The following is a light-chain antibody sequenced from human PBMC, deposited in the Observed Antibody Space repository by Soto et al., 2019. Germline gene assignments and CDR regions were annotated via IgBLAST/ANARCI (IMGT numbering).Light chain of an antibody. J-gene: IGKJ2*01. V-gene: IGKV1-5*03. CDR1: QSLNRW. Sequence: DIQMTQSPSTLSASVGDRVSITCRASQSLNRWLAWYQQKPGKAPKLLIYKASPLESGVPASFSGSGSGTEFTLTISPLQPYDFATYYYQQYNTSSFGQGTKLEIK. CDR3: QQYNTSS. CDR2: KAS.